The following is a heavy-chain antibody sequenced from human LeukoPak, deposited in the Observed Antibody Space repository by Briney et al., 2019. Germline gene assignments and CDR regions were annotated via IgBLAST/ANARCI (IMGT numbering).Heavy chain of an antibody. J-gene: IGHJ3*02. D-gene: IGHD6-19*01. Sequence: TSETLSLTCTVSGGSISSNNYYWGWIRQPPGKGLEWIGTMYYTGSTYYNPSLKSRVTISVDTSQNQFSLKLSSVTATDTAVYYCARHPHSSGWYKDAFDIWGQGTMVTVSS. CDR2: MYYTGST. V-gene: IGHV4-39*01. CDR3: ARHPHSSGWYKDAFDI. CDR1: GGSISSNNYY.